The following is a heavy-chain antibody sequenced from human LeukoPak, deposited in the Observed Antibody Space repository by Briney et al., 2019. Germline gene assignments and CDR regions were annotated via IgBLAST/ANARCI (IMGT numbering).Heavy chain of an antibody. J-gene: IGHJ6*01. CDR1: GFTFSSYW. V-gene: IGHV3-7*05. D-gene: IGHD3-10*01. CDR3: ARGHYGLDV. CDR2: IKNDESET. Sequence: GGSLRLSCAASGFTFSSYWMSWVRQAPGKGLEWVAYIKNDESETYYVDSVKGRFTVSRDNAKHSLRLQMNSLRADDTAVYYCARGHYGLDVWGQGTTVTVSS.